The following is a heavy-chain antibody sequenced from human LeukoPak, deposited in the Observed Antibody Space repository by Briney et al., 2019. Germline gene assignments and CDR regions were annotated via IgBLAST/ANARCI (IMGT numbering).Heavy chain of an antibody. CDR1: GFTFSSYS. CDR2: ISSSSSYI. J-gene: IGHJ4*02. D-gene: IGHD3-22*01. Sequence: GGSLRLSCAASGFTFSSYSMNWVRQAPGKGLEWVSSISSSSSYIYYADSVKGRFTISRDNAKNSLYLQMNSLRAEDTAVYYCAREWEYYYDSSGYYGFDYWGQGTPVTVSS. V-gene: IGHV3-21*01. CDR3: AREWEYYYDSSGYYGFDY.